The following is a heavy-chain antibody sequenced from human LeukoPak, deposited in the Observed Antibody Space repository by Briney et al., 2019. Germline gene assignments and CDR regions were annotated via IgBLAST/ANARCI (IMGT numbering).Heavy chain of an antibody. V-gene: IGHV5-51*01. D-gene: IGHD4-17*01. Sequence: GESLKISCRGSEYSLTTYWIGWVRQLPGKGLEWMGIIYPGDSDTRYSPSFQGQVTISADKSISTAYLQWSSLKASDTAMYYCARRGDYGDYLPEPFDYWGQGTLVTVSS. CDR1: EYSLTTYW. CDR2: IYPGDSDT. J-gene: IGHJ4*02. CDR3: ARRGDYGDYLPEPFDY.